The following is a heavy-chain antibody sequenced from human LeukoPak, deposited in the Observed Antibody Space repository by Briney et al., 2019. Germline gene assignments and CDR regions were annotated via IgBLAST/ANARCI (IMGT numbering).Heavy chain of an antibody. Sequence: GGSLRLSCAASGSTFDDYAMHWVRQAPGKGLEWVSGISWNSGSIGYGDSVKGRFTISRDNAKNSLYLQMNSLRAEDTALYYCARGDSSGYYYQNYFDYWGQGTLVTVSS. CDR1: GSTFDDYA. CDR2: ISWNSGSI. J-gene: IGHJ4*02. D-gene: IGHD3-22*01. V-gene: IGHV3-9*01. CDR3: ARGDSSGYYYQNYFDY.